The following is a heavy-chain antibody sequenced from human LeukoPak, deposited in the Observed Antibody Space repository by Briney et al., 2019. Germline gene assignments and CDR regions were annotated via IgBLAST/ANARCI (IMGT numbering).Heavy chain of an antibody. D-gene: IGHD4-17*01. CDR3: AKGDYGDCY. CDR2: YTSSGNT. J-gene: IGHJ4*02. CDR1: GFIFSNYA. V-gene: IGHV3-23*05. Sequence: GGSLRLSCTVSGFIFSNYAVVWVRQAREKGLEWVSSYTSSGNTYYADSVRGRFTVSRDNSKSTLYMQMTSLRAEDTAVYYCAKGDYGDCYWGQGTLVTVSS.